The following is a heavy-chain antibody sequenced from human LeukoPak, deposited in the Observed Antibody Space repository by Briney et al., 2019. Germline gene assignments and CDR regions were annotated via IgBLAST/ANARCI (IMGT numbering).Heavy chain of an antibody. CDR1: GFTLSNYN. V-gene: IGHV3-21*01. Sequence: GGSLRLSCAASGFTLSNYNMNWVRQAPGKGLEWVSSISSSNNYIYYADSVKGRFTISRDNAKNSLYLQMNSLRAEDTAVYYCARRSPNYYFDYWAREPRSPSPQ. J-gene: IGHJ4*02. CDR3: ARRSPNYYFDY. CDR2: ISSSNNYI.